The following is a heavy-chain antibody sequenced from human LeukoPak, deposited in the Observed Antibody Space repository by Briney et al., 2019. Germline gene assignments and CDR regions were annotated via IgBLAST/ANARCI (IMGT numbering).Heavy chain of an antibody. CDR3: AKDRWYSSSWYYFDY. Sequence: GGSLRLSCAASGFTFSSYGMRWVRQAPGKGLEWVAFIRYDGSNKYYADSVKGRFTISRDNSKNTLYLQMNSLRAEDTAVCYCAKDRWYSSSWYYFDYWGQGTLVTVPS. CDR2: IRYDGSNK. J-gene: IGHJ4*02. D-gene: IGHD6-6*01. V-gene: IGHV3-30*02. CDR1: GFTFSSYG.